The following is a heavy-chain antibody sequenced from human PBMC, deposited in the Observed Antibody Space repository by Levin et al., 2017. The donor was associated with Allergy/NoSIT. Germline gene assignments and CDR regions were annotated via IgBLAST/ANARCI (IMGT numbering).Heavy chain of an antibody. J-gene: IGHJ4*02. CDR3: AKDNGDILTGYCNY. CDR2: ISYDGSNK. V-gene: IGHV3-30*18. Sequence: PGGSLRLSCAASGFTFSSYGMHWVRQAPGKGLEWVAVISYDGSNKYYADSVKGRFTISRDNSKNTLYLQMNSLRAEDTAVYYCAKDNGDILTGYCNYWGQGTLVTVSS. CDR1: GFTFSSYG. D-gene: IGHD3-9*01.